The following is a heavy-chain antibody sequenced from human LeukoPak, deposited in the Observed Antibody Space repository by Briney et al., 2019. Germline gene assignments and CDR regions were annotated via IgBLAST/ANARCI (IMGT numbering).Heavy chain of an antibody. CDR2: ISGSGGST. V-gene: IGHV3-23*01. CDR1: GFTFSSYA. D-gene: IGHD6-19*01. J-gene: IGHJ6*02. Sequence: GGCLRLSCAASGFTFSSYAMSWVRQAPGKGLEWVSGISGSGGSTYYADSVKGRFTISRDNSKNTLYLQMNSLRAEDTAVYYCAKVRYSSGWYAHYYYYYGMDVWGQGTTVTVSS. CDR3: AKVRYSSGWYAHYYYYYGMDV.